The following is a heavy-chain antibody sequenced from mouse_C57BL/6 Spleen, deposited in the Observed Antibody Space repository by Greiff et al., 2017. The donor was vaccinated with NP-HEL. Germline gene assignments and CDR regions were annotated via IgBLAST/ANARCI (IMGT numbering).Heavy chain of an antibody. CDR2: INPNNGGT. CDR1: GYTITDYN. CDR3: ARGSGYYSTRGYAMGD. J-gene: IGHJ4*01. V-gene: IGHV1-18*01. Sequence: EVQLQQSGPELVKPGASVKISCKASGYTITDYNMHWVKQSHGKSLEWIGYINPNNGGTIYNQKFKGKATLTAEKSSSTAYMELRSLTSEDTAVYYCARGSGYYSTRGYAMGDWGQGTSVTVAS. D-gene: IGHD2-5*01.